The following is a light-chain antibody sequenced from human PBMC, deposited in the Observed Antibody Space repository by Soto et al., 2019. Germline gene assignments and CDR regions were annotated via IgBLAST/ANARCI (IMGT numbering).Light chain of an antibody. CDR1: QSVSSS. CDR3: QQRGNWPLYT. J-gene: IGKJ2*01. V-gene: IGKV3-11*01. CDR2: DAS. Sequence: EIVLTQSPATQSLSPGERATLSCRASQSVSSSLAWYQQKPGQAPRLLIYDASNRATGIPARFSGSGSGTDFTLTISSLEPEDFAVYYCQQRGNWPLYTFGGGSKLEIK.